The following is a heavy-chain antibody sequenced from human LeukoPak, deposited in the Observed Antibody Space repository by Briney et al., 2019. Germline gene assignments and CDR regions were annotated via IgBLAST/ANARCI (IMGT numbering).Heavy chain of an antibody. J-gene: IGHJ4*02. CDR2: IYYTGGT. CDR3: ARVSDGRAFDY. CDR1: GGSITSANYY. V-gene: IGHV4-39*07. Sequence: SETLSLTCTVSGGSITSANYYWACIRQPPGKGLEWIGSIYYTGGTYYNPSPKSRVTISVDTSKNQFSLNLSSVTAADTAVYYCARVSDGRAFDYWGQGTLVTVSS. D-gene: IGHD1-26*01.